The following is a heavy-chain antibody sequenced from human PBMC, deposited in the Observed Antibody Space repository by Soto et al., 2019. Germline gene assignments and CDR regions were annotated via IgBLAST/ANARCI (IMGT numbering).Heavy chain of an antibody. D-gene: IGHD2-2*01. V-gene: IGHV3-9*01. CDR1: GFTFDDYA. CDR2: ISWNSGSI. CDR3: AKDLGYCSSTSCPFDY. J-gene: IGHJ4*02. Sequence: PGGSMRLSCAASGFTFDDYAMHWVRQAPGKGLEWVSGISWNSGSIGYADSVKGRFTTSRDNAKNSLYLQMNSLRAEDTALYYCAKDLGYCSSTSCPFDYWGQGTLVTVSS.